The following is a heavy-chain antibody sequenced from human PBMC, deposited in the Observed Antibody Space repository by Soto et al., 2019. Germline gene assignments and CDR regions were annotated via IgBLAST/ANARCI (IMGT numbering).Heavy chain of an antibody. Sequence: QVTLRESGPPLVKATQTLTLTCSFSGFSLSTSGVGVGWIRQPPGKALEWLAHLYWVGDRRYSPSLNSRLTIIKDTSKNQVVLTMTNMDPVDTGTYYCAHYTVDTYMDVWGKGTTVTGSS. CDR3: AHYTVDTYMDV. V-gene: IGHV2-5*02. CDR2: LYWVGDR. CDR1: GFSLSTSGVG. D-gene: IGHD4-4*01. J-gene: IGHJ6*03.